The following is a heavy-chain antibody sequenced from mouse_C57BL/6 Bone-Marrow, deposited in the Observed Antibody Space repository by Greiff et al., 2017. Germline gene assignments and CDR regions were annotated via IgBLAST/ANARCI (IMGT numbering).Heavy chain of an antibody. CDR2: IYPGSGST. J-gene: IGHJ4*01. V-gene: IGHV1-55*01. D-gene: IGHD2-2*01. Sequence: QVQLQQPGAELVKPGASVKMSCKASGYTFTSYWITWVKQRPGQGLEWIGDIYPGSGSTNYNEKFKSKATLTVDTSSSTAYMQLSSLTSEDSAVYYCARNVYYGYDEGDYYAMDYWGQGTSVTVSS. CDR3: ARNVYYGYDEGDYYAMDY. CDR1: GYTFTSYW.